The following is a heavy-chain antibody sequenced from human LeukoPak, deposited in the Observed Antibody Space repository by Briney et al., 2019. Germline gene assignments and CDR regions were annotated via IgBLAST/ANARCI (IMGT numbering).Heavy chain of an antibody. CDR3: ARDPLFTPNYYGSGSYDGY. D-gene: IGHD3-10*01. J-gene: IGHJ4*02. Sequence: PGGSLRLSCVASGFTFSYYAMSWVRQAPGKGLEWVSAISGSGGNTYYADSVKGRFIISRDNSKNTLYLQMNSLRAEDTAVYYCARDPLFTPNYYGSGSYDGYWGQGTLVTVSS. CDR2: ISGSGGNT. CDR1: GFTFSYYA. V-gene: IGHV3-23*01.